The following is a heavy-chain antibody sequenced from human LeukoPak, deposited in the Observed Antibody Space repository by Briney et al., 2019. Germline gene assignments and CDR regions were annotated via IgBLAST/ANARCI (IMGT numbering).Heavy chain of an antibody. Sequence: GGSLRLYCAASGFTFSSYSMNWVRQAPGKGLEWVSYISSSSSTIYYADSVKGRFTISRDNAENSLYLQMNSLRAEDTAVYYCARQEDAFDIWGQGTMVTVSS. J-gene: IGHJ3*02. V-gene: IGHV3-48*04. CDR3: ARQEDAFDI. CDR2: ISSSSSTI. CDR1: GFTFSSYS.